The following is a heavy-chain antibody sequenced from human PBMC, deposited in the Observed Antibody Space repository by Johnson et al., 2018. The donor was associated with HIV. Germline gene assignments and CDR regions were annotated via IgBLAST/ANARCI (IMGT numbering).Heavy chain of an antibody. J-gene: IGHJ3*02. Sequence: QVQLVESGGGVVHPGGSLRLSCAASGFTFSSYGMHWVRQVSGKGLEWVAFIRYDGCNKYYGDSVKGRFTISRDNSKNTLFLQMNSLRAEDTAVYYCAGGIRVAGGNDAFDIWGQGTMVTVSS. V-gene: IGHV3-30*02. CDR3: AGGIRVAGGNDAFDI. CDR2: IRYDGCNK. CDR1: GFTFSSYG. D-gene: IGHD6-19*01.